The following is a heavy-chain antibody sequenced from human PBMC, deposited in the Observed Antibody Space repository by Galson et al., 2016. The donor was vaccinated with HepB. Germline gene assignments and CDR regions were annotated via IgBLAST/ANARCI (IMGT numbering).Heavy chain of an antibody. D-gene: IGHD7-27*01. CDR1: GESSTSYY. CDR3: GRVRWGTNWGSKGDPFDM. V-gene: IGHV4-59*01. Sequence: SETLSLTCNVSGESSTSYYWGWVRQPPGRGLEWIAYMYKTENYDYNPSLKSRATVSVDLSKNQFSLKLKSVTAADTAVYFCGRVRWGTNWGSKGDPFDMWGQGTMVTVSS. J-gene: IGHJ3*02. CDR2: MYKTENY.